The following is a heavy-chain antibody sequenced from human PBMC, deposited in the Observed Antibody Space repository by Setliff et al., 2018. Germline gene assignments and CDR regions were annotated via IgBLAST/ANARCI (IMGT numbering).Heavy chain of an antibody. V-gene: IGHV3-48*04. Sequence: GGSLRLSCAASGFTFSSYSINWVRQAPGKGLEWVSYISSSSSTIYYADSVEGRFTISRDNAKNSLYLRMNSLRAEDTAVYYCARVAGRGRYWYFDLWGRGTLVTVSS. J-gene: IGHJ2*01. CDR1: GFTFSSYS. CDR2: ISSSSSTI. CDR3: ARVAGRGRYWYFDL.